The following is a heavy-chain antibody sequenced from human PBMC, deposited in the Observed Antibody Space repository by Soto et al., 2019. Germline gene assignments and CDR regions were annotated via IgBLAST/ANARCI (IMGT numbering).Heavy chain of an antibody. V-gene: IGHV3-23*01. CDR3: AKRDSSGLYYFDY. Sequence: GGSLRLSCAASGFTFSSYAMSWVRQAPGQGLEWVSAIGVSAGNTYYADPVRGRFTISRDNSKNTVYLQMNSLRADDTAVFYCAKRDSSGLYYFDYWGQGTLVTVSS. J-gene: IGHJ4*02. D-gene: IGHD6-19*01. CDR2: IGVSAGNT. CDR1: GFTFSSYA.